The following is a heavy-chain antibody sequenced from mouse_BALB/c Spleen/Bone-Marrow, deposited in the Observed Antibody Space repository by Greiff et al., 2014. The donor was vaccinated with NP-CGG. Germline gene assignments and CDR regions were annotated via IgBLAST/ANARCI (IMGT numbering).Heavy chain of an antibody. J-gene: IGHJ3*01. Sequence: VQLKESGPELVKPGASVKISCKASGYTFTDYNMHWVKQSHGKSLEWIGCIYPYNGGTGYNQKFKSKATLTVDNSSSTAYMELRSLTSEDSAVYYCARGGDRYDDWFAYWGQGTLVTVSA. V-gene: IGHV1S29*02. CDR2: IYPYNGGT. CDR1: GYTFTDYN. D-gene: IGHD2-14*01. CDR3: ARGGDRYDDWFAY.